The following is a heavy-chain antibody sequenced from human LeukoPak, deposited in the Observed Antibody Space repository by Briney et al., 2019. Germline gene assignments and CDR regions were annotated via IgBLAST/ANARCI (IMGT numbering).Heavy chain of an antibody. D-gene: IGHD6-13*01. CDR3: ARDRPGGSSLDY. Sequence: GGSLRLSCAASGFTFSSYAMHWVRQAPGKGLEWVAVISYDGSNKYYADSVKGRFTISRDNSKNTLYLQMNSLRAEDTAVYYCARDRPGGSSLDYWGQGTLVTVSS. CDR1: GFTFSSYA. V-gene: IGHV3-30-3*01. CDR2: ISYDGSNK. J-gene: IGHJ4*02.